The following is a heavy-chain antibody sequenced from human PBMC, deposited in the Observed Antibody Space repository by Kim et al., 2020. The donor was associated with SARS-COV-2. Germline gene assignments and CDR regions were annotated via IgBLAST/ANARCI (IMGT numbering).Heavy chain of an antibody. D-gene: IGHD1-1*01. CDR3: ARAQLEPTVVDYYYYGMDV. Sequence: SETLSLTCTVSGGSVSSGSYYWSWIRQPPGKGLEWIGYIYYSGSTNYNPSLKSRVTISVDTSKNQFSLKLSSVTAAGTAVYYCARAQLEPTVVDYYYYGMDVWGQGTTVTVSS. CDR2: IYYSGST. V-gene: IGHV4-61*01. CDR1: GGSVSSGSYY. J-gene: IGHJ6*02.